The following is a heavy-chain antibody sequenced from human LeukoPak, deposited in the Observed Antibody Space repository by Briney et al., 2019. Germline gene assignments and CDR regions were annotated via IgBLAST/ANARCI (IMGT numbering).Heavy chain of an antibody. Sequence: PGGSLRLSCAAPGFTFSSYWMSWVRQAPGKGLEWVANIKQDGSEKYYVDSVKGRFTISRDNAKNSLYLQMNSLRAEDTAVYYCARRSGSRDPFDYWGQGTLVTVSS. V-gene: IGHV3-7*01. CDR2: IKQDGSEK. D-gene: IGHD1-26*01. CDR3: ARRSGSRDPFDY. J-gene: IGHJ4*02. CDR1: GFTFSSYW.